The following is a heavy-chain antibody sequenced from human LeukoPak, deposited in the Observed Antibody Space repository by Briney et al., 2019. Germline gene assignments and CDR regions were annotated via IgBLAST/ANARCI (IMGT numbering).Heavy chain of an antibody. D-gene: IGHD4-17*01. Sequence: GGSLRLSCAASGFTFSSYALHWVRQAPGKGLEWVAVISYDGSNKYYADSVKGRFTISRDNSKNTLYLQMNSLRTEDTAVYYCARDWATVTTSGYWGQETLVTVSS. V-gene: IGHV3-30*04. CDR3: ARDWATVTTSGY. J-gene: IGHJ4*02. CDR1: GFTFSSYA. CDR2: ISYDGSNK.